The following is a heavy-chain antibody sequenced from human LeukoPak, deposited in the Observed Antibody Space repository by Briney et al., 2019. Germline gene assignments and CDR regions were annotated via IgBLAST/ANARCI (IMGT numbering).Heavy chain of an antibody. Sequence: PGGSLILSCAASGVTFSDYHINLIRQAAGHGLELVSYISSSGGTISYADSVKGRFTISRDNAKNSLYLQMNSLRAEDTAVYYCAKMESIAVVWGDPRFDYWGQGTLVTVSS. D-gene: IGHD6-19*01. CDR3: AKMESIAVVWGDPRFDY. CDR2: ISSSGGTI. V-gene: IGHV3-11*04. CDR1: GVTFSDYH. J-gene: IGHJ4*02.